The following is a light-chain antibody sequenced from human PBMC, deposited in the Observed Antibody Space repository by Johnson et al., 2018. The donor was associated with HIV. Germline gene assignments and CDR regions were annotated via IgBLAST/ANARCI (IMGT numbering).Light chain of an antibody. Sequence: QSVLTQPPSVSVAQGQKVTISCSGSSSNIGNNYVSWYQQLPGTAPKLLIYDNNKRPSGIPDRFSGSKSGTSATLGITGLQTGDEADYYCGTWDSSLSAVFGTGTKVTVL. CDR2: DNN. CDR3: GTWDSSLSAV. CDR1: SSNIGNNY. J-gene: IGLJ1*01. V-gene: IGLV1-51*01.